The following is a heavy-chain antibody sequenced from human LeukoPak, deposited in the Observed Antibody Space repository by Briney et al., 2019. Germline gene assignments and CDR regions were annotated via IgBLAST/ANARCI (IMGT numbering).Heavy chain of an antibody. D-gene: IGHD3-10*01. CDR2: INPNSGGT. J-gene: IGHJ5*02. Sequence: ASVKVSCKASGYTFTGYYMHWVRQAPGQGLEWMGWINPNSGGTNYAQKFQGRVTMTRDTSTSTAYMELSRLRSDDTAVYYCARARTMVRGVIIRGRYNWFDPWGQGTLVTVSS. CDR1: GYTFTGYY. V-gene: IGHV1-2*02. CDR3: ARARTMVRGVIIRGRYNWFDP.